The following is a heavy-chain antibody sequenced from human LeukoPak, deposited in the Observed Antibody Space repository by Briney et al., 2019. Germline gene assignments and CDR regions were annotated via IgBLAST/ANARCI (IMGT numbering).Heavy chain of an antibody. CDR1: GFTLSRRYW. CDR3: ASLQTDPTVVNGF. V-gene: IGHV3-7*01. Sequence: PGGSLRLSCEVSGFTLSRRYWMSWIRQVPGKGLEWLACIKGDGSEKHCVDSVSGRFTVSRDSAKNSLYLQMNSLRAEDTAVYYCASLQTDPTVVNGFWGQGTLVTVSS. D-gene: IGHD4-11*01. J-gene: IGHJ4*02. CDR2: IKGDGSEK.